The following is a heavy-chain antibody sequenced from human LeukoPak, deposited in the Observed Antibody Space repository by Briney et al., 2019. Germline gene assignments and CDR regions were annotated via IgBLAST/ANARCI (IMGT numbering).Heavy chain of an antibody. CDR1: GFTISSNW. Sequence: PGGSLRLSCAASGFTISSNWMSWVRQAPGKGLEWVANIKQDGSEQYYADSVKGRFTISRDNAKNSLYLQMNSLRVEDTAVYYCARGMDSWGQGTLVTVSS. CDR3: ARGMDS. J-gene: IGHJ4*02. V-gene: IGHV3-7*01. CDR2: IKQDGSEQ.